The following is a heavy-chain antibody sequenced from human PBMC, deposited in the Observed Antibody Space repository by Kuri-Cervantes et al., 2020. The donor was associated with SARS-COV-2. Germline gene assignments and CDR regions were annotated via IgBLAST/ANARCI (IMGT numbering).Heavy chain of an antibody. CDR1: GFTFDDYA. CDR2: IRYDGSKK. V-gene: IGHV3-30*02. J-gene: IGHJ4*02. CDR3: ASELQLRFDY. D-gene: IGHD5-24*01. Sequence: GGSLRLSCAASGFTFDDYAMHWVRQAPGKGLEWVAFIRYDGSKKHYADSVKGRFTISRDNSKNTLYLQMNSLRAEDTAVYYCASELQLRFDYWGQGTLVTVSS.